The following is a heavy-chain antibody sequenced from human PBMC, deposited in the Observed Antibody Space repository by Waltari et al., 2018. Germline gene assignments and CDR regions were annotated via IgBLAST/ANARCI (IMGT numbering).Heavy chain of an antibody. CDR2: IYYSGST. CDR3: ASGELRGWFDP. V-gene: IGHV4-59*01. D-gene: IGHD3-10*01. Sequence: QVQLQESGPGLVKPSETLSLTCTVSGGSLSSYYWSWIRQPPGKGLEWIGYIYYSGSTNYNPSLKSRVTISVDTSKNQFSLKLSSVTAADTAVYYCASGELRGWFDPWGQGTLVTVSS. CDR1: GGSLSSYY. J-gene: IGHJ5*02.